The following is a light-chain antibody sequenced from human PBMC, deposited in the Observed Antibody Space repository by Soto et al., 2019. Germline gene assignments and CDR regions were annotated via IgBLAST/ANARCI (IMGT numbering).Light chain of an antibody. CDR2: WAS. CDR3: QKYYSSKWK. Sequence: DIVMTQSPDSLAVSLGERATINCKSSQSVLYSSNNKNYLAWYQQKPGQPPKLLIYWASTRESGVPDRFHGSGSGTDFTLTITSLQAEDVAVYYCQKYYSSKWKFGQGTKVDIK. CDR1: QSVLYSSNNKNY. J-gene: IGKJ1*01. V-gene: IGKV4-1*01.